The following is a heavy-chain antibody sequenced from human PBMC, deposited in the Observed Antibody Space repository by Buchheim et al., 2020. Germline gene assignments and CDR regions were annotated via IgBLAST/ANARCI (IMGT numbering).Heavy chain of an antibody. Sequence: QVQLQQWGAGLLKPSETLSLTCAVYGGSFSGYYWSWIRQPPGKGLEWIGEINHSGSTNYNPSLKSRVTISVDTSKTQFSLKLSSVTAADTAVYYCARRRITMVRMSSFDYWGQGTL. CDR2: INHSGST. CDR3: ARRRITMVRMSSFDY. V-gene: IGHV4-34*01. J-gene: IGHJ4*02. CDR1: GGSFSGYY. D-gene: IGHD3-10*01.